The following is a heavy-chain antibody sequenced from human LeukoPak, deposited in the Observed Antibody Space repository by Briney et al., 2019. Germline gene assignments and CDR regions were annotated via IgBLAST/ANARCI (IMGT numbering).Heavy chain of an antibody. V-gene: IGHV3-21*01. CDR2: ISSSSSYI. CDR1: GFTFSSYS. CDR3: ARGKYSSGWYPIGSDY. D-gene: IGHD6-19*01. J-gene: IGHJ4*02. Sequence: PGGSLRLSCAASGFTFSSYSMIWVRQAPGKGLEWVSSISSSSSYIYYADSVKGRFTISRDNAENSLYLQMNSLRAEDTAVYYCARGKYSSGWYPIGSDYWGQGTLVTVSS.